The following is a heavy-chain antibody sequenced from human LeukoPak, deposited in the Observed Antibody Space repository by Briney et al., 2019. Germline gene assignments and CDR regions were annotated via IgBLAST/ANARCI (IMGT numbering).Heavy chain of an antibody. J-gene: IGHJ4*02. V-gene: IGHV4-30-2*01. CDR2: IYHSGST. Sequence: PSETLSLTCTVSGGSISSGGYYWSWIRQPPGKGLEWIGYIYHSGSTYYNPSLKSRVTISVDRSKNQFSLKLSSVTAADTAVYYCARHYYDSSGPNFDYWGQGTLVTVSS. CDR1: GGSISSGGYY. CDR3: ARHYYDSSGPNFDY. D-gene: IGHD3-22*01.